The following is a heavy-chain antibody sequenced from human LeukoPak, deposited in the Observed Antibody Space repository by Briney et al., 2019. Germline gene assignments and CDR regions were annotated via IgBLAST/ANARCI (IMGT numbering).Heavy chain of an antibody. J-gene: IGHJ4*02. D-gene: IGHD1-1*01. CDR3: ARSSTGVPNYYFDY. V-gene: IGHV3-33*01. CDR1: GFTFSSYG. Sequence: GGSLRLSCAASGFTFSSYGMYWVRQAPGKGLEGVAVIWYDGSNKYYADSVKGRFTISRDNSKNTLYLQMNSLRAEDTAVYYCARSSTGVPNYYFDYWGQGTLVTVSS. CDR2: IWYDGSNK.